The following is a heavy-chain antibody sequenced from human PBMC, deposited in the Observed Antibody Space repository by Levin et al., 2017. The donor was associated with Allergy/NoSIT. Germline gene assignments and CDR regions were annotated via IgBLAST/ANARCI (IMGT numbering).Heavy chain of an antibody. D-gene: IGHD6-19*01. V-gene: IGHV3-30-3*01. CDR3: ARDEQWLVLGAFDI. J-gene: IGHJ3*02. Sequence: GESLKISCAASGFTFSSYAMHWVRQAPGKGLEWVAVISYDGSNKYYADSVKGRFTISRDNSKNTLYLQMISLRAEDTAVYYCARDEQWLVLGAFDIWGQGTMVTVSS. CDR1: GFTFSSYA. CDR2: ISYDGSNK.